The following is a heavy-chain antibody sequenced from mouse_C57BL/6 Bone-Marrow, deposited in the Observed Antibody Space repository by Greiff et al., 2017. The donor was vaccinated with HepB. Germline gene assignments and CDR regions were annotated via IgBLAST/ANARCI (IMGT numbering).Heavy chain of an antibody. CDR3: ARAYGSSSYAMDY. D-gene: IGHD1-1*01. CDR1: GYTFTDYY. CDR2: INPNNGGT. V-gene: IGHV1-26*01. J-gene: IGHJ4*01. Sequence: VQLQQSGPELVKPGASVKISCKASGYTFTDYYMNWVKQSHGKSLEWIGDINPNNGGTSYNQKFKGKATLTVDKSSSTAYMELSSLTSEDSAVYYCARAYGSSSYAMDYWGQGTSVTVSS.